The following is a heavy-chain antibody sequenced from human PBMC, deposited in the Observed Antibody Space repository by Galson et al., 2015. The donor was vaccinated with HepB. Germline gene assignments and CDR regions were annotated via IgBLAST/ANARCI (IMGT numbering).Heavy chain of an antibody. CDR3: ARGPSAAAGQGDAFDI. Sequence: TLSLTCTVSGGSISSYYWSWIRQPPGKGLEWIGYIYYSGSTNYNPSLKSRVTISVDTSKNQFSLKLSSVTAADTAVYYCARGPSAAAGQGDAFDIWGQGTMVTVSS. CDR1: GGSISSYY. V-gene: IGHV4-59*01. CDR2: IYYSGST. D-gene: IGHD6-13*01. J-gene: IGHJ3*02.